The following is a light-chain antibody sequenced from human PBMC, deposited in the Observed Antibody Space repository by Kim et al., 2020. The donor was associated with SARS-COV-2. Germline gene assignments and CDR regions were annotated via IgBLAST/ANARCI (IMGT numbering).Light chain of an antibody. V-gene: IGKV3-20*01. CDR3: QQYGSSPPVT. CDR1: QSVSSSY. J-gene: IGKJ4*01. Sequence: PGERATLSCSASQSVSSSYLAWYPQKPGQAPRLLIYGASSRATGIPDRFSGSGSGTDFTLTISRLEPEDFAVYYCQQYGSSPPVTFGGGTKVDIK. CDR2: GAS.